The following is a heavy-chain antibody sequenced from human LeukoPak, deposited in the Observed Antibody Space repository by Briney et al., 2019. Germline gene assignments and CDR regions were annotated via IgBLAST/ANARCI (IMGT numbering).Heavy chain of an antibody. D-gene: IGHD3-3*01. CDR2: ISGSGGST. V-gene: IGHV3-23*01. J-gene: IGHJ5*02. Sequence: QSGGSLRLSCAASGFTFSTYAMSWVRQAPGKGLEWVSSISGSGGSTYYADSVKGRFTISRDNSKNTLYLQMNSLRAEDTAVYYCAKNPDISYDFWSGLIPWGQGTLVTVSS. CDR3: AKNPDISYDFWSGLIP. CDR1: GFTFSTYA.